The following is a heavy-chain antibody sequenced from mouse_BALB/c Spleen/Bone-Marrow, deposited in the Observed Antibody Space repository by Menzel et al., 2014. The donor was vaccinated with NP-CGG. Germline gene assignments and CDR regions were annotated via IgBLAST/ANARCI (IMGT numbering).Heavy chain of an antibody. D-gene: IGHD2-1*01. J-gene: IGHJ2*02. V-gene: IGHV1-59*01. CDR2: IDPSDSES. CDR3: ARLDGNYRNYFDY. Sequence: QVQLKDSGPELVRPGTSVKMSCKASGYTFTSYWTHWVKQRPGQGLEWIGMIDPSDSESRLNQKFKDKATLNVDKSSNTAYMQLSSLTSEDSAVYYCARLDGNYRNYFDYWGQGTSLTVSS. CDR1: GYTFTSYW.